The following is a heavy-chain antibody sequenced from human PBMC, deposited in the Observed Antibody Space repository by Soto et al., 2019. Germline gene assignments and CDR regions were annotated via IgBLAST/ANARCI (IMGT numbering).Heavy chain of an antibody. CDR2: IYYSGST. CDR1: GGSISSYY. J-gene: IGHJ5*02. V-gene: IGHV4-59*01. D-gene: IGHD3-10*01. CDR3: ACSYGSGSYNWFYP. Sequence: PSETLSLTCTVSGGSISSYYWSWIRQPPGKGLEWIGYIYYSGSTNYNPSLKSRVTISVDTSKNQFSLKLSSVTAADTAVYYCACSYGSGSYNWFYPWGQGSLVTVSS.